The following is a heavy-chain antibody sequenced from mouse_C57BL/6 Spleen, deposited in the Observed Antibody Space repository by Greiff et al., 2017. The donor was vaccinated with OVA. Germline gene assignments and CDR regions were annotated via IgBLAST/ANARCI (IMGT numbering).Heavy chain of an antibody. CDR1: GFSLTSYG. J-gene: IGHJ3*01. D-gene: IGHD2-4*01. CDR2: IWRGGST. Sequence: VQLQQSGPGLVQPSQSLSITCTVSGFSLTSYGVHWVRQSPGKGLEWLGVIWRGGSTDYNAAVMSRLSITKDNAKSQVFFKMNSLQADDTAIYYCALYDYAFPFAYWGQGTLVTVSA. CDR3: ALYDYAFPFAY. V-gene: IGHV2-5*01.